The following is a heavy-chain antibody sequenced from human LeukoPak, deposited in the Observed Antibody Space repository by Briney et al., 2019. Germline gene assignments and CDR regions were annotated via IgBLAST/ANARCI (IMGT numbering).Heavy chain of an antibody. D-gene: IGHD3-16*02. CDR3: ARGLDDYVWGSYRYTHYFDY. CDR2: INHSGST. V-gene: IGHV4-34*01. Sequence: PSETLSLTCAVYGGSFSGYYWSRIRQPPGKGLEWIGEINHSGSTNYNPSLKSRVTISVDTSKNQFSLKLSSVTAADTAVYYCARGLDDYVWGSYRYTHYFDYWGQGTLVTVSS. J-gene: IGHJ4*02. CDR1: GGSFSGYY.